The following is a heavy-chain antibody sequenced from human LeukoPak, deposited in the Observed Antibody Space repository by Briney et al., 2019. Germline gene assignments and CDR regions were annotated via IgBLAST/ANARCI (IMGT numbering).Heavy chain of an antibody. CDR1: GFTFSSHG. J-gene: IGHJ4*02. CDR3: ARGTVTMVDY. CDR2: IWYDGSNK. Sequence: GGSLRLSCAASGFTFSSHGIHWVRQAPGKGLEWVAFIWYDGSNKYYADSVKGRFTISRDNSKSTLYLQMNSLRAEDTAVYYCARGTVTMVDYWGQGTLVTVSS. V-gene: IGHV3-33*01. D-gene: IGHD3-10*01.